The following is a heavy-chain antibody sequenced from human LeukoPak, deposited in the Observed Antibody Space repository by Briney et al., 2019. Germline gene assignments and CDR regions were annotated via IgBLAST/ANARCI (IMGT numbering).Heavy chain of an antibody. CDR2: ISGSSSSSDGGAK. CDR3: ARGTESDSWYSDY. CDR1: GFTFSTYC. V-gene: IGHV3-48*02. J-gene: IGHJ4*02. Sequence: GSLRLSCTASGFTFSTYCMKWVRQAPGRGLVWFSYISGSSSSSDGGAKQYADSVKGRFTITKDNDKNSLYLQMNRLRDEDTAVYYCARGTESDSWYSDYWGQATVVSVSS. D-gene: IGHD6-13*01.